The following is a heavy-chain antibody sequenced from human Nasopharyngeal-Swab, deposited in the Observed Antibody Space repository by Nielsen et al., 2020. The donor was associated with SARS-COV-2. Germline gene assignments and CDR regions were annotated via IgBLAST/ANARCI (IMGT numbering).Heavy chain of an antibody. Sequence: GESLKISCAASGFTFSSYSMNWVRQAPGKGLEWVSSTSSSSSYIYYADSVKGRFTISRDNAKNSLYLQMNSLRAEDTAVYYCARGSSSSWYILDYWGQGTLVTVSS. J-gene: IGHJ4*02. CDR1: GFTFSSYS. CDR2: TSSSSSYI. D-gene: IGHD6-13*01. V-gene: IGHV3-21*01. CDR3: ARGSSSSWYILDY.